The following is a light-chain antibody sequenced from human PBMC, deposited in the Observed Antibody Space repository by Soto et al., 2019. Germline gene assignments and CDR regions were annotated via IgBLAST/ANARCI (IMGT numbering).Light chain of an antibody. CDR2: GAS. CDR1: QSVSTSY. Sequence: DIVWAQSPGTLSLSPGERAALPCRASQSVSTSYLAWYQQKPGQAPRLLISGASSRATGIPDRISGSGSGTDFTLTITRVEPEDSAMYYCQHYVGSPTFGQGTKVDI. V-gene: IGKV3-20*01. J-gene: IGKJ1*01. CDR3: QHYVGSPT.